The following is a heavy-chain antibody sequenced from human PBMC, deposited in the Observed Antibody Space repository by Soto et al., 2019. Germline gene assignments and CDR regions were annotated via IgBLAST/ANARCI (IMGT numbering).Heavy chain of an antibody. D-gene: IGHD3-16*01. J-gene: IGHJ6*02. CDR3: VKDGLERLRVRQTDYYGMDV. Sequence: QPGGSLRLSCTASGFRFSNYGMHWVRQAPGKGLEWVALISYDGRNTYYVDSVDGRFSVSRDNSKNTVDLQMNSLRVEDTAVYYCVKDGLERLRVRQTDYYGMDVWGQGTTVTVSS. CDR2: ISYDGRNT. V-gene: IGHV3-30*18. CDR1: GFRFSNYG.